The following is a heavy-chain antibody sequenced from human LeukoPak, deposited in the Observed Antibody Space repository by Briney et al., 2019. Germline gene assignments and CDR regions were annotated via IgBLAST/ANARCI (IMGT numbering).Heavy chain of an antibody. Sequence: PSETLSLTCTVSGGSVSSNSDYWSWIRQSPGKGLEWIGYIYYSGTTNYNPSLKSRVTISVDTSENQFSLKLSSVTVADTAVYFCARTRPKYSSSWYADYFDYWGQGTLVTVSS. V-gene: IGHV4-61*01. J-gene: IGHJ4*02. CDR2: IYYSGTT. CDR3: ARTRPKYSSSWYADYFDY. D-gene: IGHD6-13*01. CDR1: GGSVSSNSDY.